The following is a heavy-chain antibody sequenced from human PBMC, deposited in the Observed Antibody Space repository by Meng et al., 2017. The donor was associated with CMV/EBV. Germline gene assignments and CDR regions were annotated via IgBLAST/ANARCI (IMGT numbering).Heavy chain of an antibody. CDR1: GFTFSNAW. Sequence: GESLKISCAASGFTFSNAWMSWVRQAPGKGLEWVGRIKSKTDGGTTDYAAPVKGRFTISRDNGKNLLFLQMNSLRAEDSAVYYCVRDVGGRGYSADWGQGTLVTVSS. V-gene: IGHV3-15*01. CDR2: IKSKTDGGTT. CDR3: VRDVGGRGYSAD. D-gene: IGHD5-12*01. J-gene: IGHJ1*01.